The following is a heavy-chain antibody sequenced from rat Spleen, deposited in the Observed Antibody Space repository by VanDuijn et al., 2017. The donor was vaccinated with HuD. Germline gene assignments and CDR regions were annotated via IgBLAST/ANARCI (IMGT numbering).Heavy chain of an antibody. CDR2: FSYDGFTT. CDR3: ARRHYGYTDYFDY. J-gene: IGHJ2*01. CDR1: GFTFKNYV. D-gene: IGHD1-9*01. Sequence: EVQLVESGGGLVQPGRSLKLSCAVSGFTFKNYVMAWVRQAPTKGLEWVAAFSYDGFTTYYRDSVRGRFTISSDNTKTTLYLQMDSLRSEDTATYYCARRHYGYTDYFDYWGQGVMVTVSS. V-gene: IGHV5-29*01.